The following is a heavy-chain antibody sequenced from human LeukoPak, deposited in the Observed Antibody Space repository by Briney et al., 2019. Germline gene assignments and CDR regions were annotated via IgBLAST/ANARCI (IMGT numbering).Heavy chain of an antibody. V-gene: IGHV3-21*01. CDR1: GFTFSSYS. D-gene: IGHD3-3*01. CDR3: ARADYDFQSYYYYMDV. J-gene: IGHJ6*03. Sequence: GGSLRLSCAASGFTFSSYSMNWVRQAPGKGLEWVSSISSSSYIYYADSVKGRFTISRDNAKNSLYLQMNSLRAEDTAVYYCARADYDFQSYYYYMDVWGKGTTVTVSS. CDR2: ISSSSYI.